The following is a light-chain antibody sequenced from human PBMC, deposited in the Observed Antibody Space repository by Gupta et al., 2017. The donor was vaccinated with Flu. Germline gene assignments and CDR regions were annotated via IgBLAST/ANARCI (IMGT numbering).Light chain of an antibody. Sequence: DISLTPSHSTLSASVGDRVTITCRASQSISSWLAWYQQKPGKAPKRLIYQASSLESGVPSRFSGSGSGTEFTLTIISLQPDDFATYYCQQDYSNSQTFGQGTKVEIK. CDR2: QAS. CDR3: QQDYSNSQT. CDR1: QSISSW. V-gene: IGKV1-5*03. J-gene: IGKJ1*01.